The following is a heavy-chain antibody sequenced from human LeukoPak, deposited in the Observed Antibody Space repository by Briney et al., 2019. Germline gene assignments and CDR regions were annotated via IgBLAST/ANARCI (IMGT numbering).Heavy chain of an antibody. CDR2: IYYSGST. D-gene: IGHD1-1*01. Sequence: SETLSLTCTVSGGSISSYYWSWIRQPPGKGLEWIGYIYYSGSTNYNPSLKSRVTLSVDTSRNQFSLSLRSMTAADTAVYDCARTEPSGTTSHWGQGTLVTVSS. CDR3: ARTEPSGTTSH. V-gene: IGHV4-59*01. CDR1: GGSISSYY. J-gene: IGHJ4*02.